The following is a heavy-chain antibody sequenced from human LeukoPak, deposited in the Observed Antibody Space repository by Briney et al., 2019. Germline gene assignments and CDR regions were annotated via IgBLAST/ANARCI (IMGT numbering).Heavy chain of an antibody. CDR1: GYTFTGYY. Sequence: HRASVKVSCKASGYTFTGYYMHWVRQAPGQGLEWMGWINPNSGGTNYAQKFQGWVTMTRDTSISTAYMELSRLRSDDTAVYYCARGGSIAVAGTSVRAGFDPWGQGTLVTVSS. CDR3: ARGGSIAVAGTSVRAGFDP. V-gene: IGHV1-2*04. J-gene: IGHJ5*02. CDR2: INPNSGGT. D-gene: IGHD6-19*01.